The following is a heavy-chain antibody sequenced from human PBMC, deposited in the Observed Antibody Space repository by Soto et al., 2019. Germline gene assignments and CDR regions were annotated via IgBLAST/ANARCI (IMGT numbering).Heavy chain of an antibody. CDR3: ARLKTSSGWSLFDS. CDR1: GGSVSSSFFY. V-gene: IGHV4-61*01. Sequence: SETLSLTCTVSGGSVSSSFFYWSWVRQPPGQRLEWIGYIYYTGTTNYNPSLASRVAMSVDTSKKQFTLNLRSLTAADTARYYCARLKTSSGWSLFDSWGQGMLVTVSS. J-gene: IGHJ4*02. D-gene: IGHD6-13*01. CDR2: IYYTGTT.